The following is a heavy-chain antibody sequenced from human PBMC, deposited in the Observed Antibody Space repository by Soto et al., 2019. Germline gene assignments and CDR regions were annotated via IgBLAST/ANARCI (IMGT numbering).Heavy chain of an antibody. D-gene: IGHD3-10*01. CDR2: IIPIFGTA. CDR3: ARYLPRYGYGSGSLDY. J-gene: IGHJ4*02. CDR1: GGTFSSYA. Sequence: QVHLVQSGAEVKKPGSSVKVSCKASGGTFSSYAISWVRQAPGQGLEWMGGIIPIFGTANYAQKFQGRVTITADESTSTAYMELSSLRSEDTAVYYCARYLPRYGYGSGSLDYWGQGTLVTVSS. V-gene: IGHV1-69*01.